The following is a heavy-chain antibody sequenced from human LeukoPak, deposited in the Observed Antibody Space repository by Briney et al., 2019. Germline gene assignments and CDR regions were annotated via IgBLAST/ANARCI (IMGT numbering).Heavy chain of an antibody. D-gene: IGHD2-8*01. CDR1: GFTFSSYS. CDR3: AKENVALMVYAAFHNWFDP. Sequence: QPGGSLRLSCAASGFTFSSYSMNWVRQAPGKGLEWVSYISSSSSTIYYADSVKGRFTISRDNAKNSLYLQMNSLRAEDKAVYYCAKENVALMVYAAFHNWFDPWGQGTLVTVSS. J-gene: IGHJ5*02. CDR2: ISSSSSTI. V-gene: IGHV3-48*01.